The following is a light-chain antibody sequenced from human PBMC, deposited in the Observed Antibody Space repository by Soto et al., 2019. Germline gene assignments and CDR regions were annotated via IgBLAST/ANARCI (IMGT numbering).Light chain of an antibody. V-gene: IGLV2-23*02. CDR1: SSDVGSYNL. CDR3: CSYAGSSTVYV. CDR2: EVX. J-gene: IGLJ1*01. Sequence: QSALTQPASVSGSPGQSITISCTGTSSDVGSYNLVSWYQQHPGKAPKLMIXEVXXRPSXXXNRXXGSKSGNTASLTISGXXXXXXXXXYCCSYAGSSTVYVFGTGTKVTVL.